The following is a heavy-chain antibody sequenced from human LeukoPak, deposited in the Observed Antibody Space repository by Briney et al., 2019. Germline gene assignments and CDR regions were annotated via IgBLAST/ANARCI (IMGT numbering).Heavy chain of an antibody. J-gene: IGHJ4*02. V-gene: IGHV4-61*01. CDR2: IYHSGST. D-gene: IGHD3-10*01. Sequence: SLTLSLTCSVSGASVSRGSYYWTWIRQPPWKGLEWIGYIYHSGSTNYTPSLKSRVTISLDTSKNQFYLRLSSVTAADAAVYYCASRHGDSGSSNCWGQGALVTVSS. CDR1: GASVSRGSYY. CDR3: ASRHGDSGSSNC.